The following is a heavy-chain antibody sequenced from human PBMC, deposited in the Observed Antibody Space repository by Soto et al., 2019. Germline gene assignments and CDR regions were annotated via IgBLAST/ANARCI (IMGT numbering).Heavy chain of an antibody. CDR1: GGSISSGGYS. Sequence: QLQLLESGSGLVKPSQTLSLTCTVSGGSISSGGYSWSWIRQPPGKGLEWIGYIYHSGSTYYNPSLKSRVTISLDRSKNHFSLKLSSVSAADTAVYYCARAQWLVLDYWGQGTLVTVSS. J-gene: IGHJ4*02. CDR3: ARAQWLVLDY. D-gene: IGHD6-19*01. CDR2: IYHSGST. V-gene: IGHV4-30-2*01.